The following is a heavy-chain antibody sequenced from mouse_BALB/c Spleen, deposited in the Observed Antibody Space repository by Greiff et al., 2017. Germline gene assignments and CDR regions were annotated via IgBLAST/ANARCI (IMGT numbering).Heavy chain of an antibody. V-gene: IGHV5-17*02. CDR1: GFTFSSFG. CDR2: ISSGSSTI. J-gene: IGHJ2*01. Sequence: EVKLVESGGGLVQPGGSRKLSCAASGFTFSSFGMHWVRQAPEKGLEWVAYISSGSSTIYYADTVKGRFTISRDNPKNTLFLQMTSLRSEDTAMYYCARGVYYDYDEGYFDDWGQGTTLTVSS. D-gene: IGHD2-4*01. CDR3: ARGVYYDYDEGYFDD.